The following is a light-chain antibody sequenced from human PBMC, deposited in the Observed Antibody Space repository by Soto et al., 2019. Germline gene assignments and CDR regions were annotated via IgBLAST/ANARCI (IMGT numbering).Light chain of an antibody. J-gene: IGLJ1*01. CDR1: ALPTRF. CDR3: FSPDKSGNLGV. CDR2: EDN. Sequence: SYELTQPPSVSVCPGQTARITCSGDALPTRFAHWYKQNAGHAPVQVIYEDNKRPSGIPERFSGSSSGTVATLVISEAQVEDEGDYYCFSPDKSGNLGVFGPGTKVTVL. V-gene: IGLV3-10*01.